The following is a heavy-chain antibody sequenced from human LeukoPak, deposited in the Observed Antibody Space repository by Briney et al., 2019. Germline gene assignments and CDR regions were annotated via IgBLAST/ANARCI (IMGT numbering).Heavy chain of an antibody. V-gene: IGHV1-2*02. D-gene: IGHD1-14*01. CDR1: GYTFTDYY. CDR2: INPNSVGT. Sequence: ASVKVSCKASGYTFTDYYLHWVRQAPGQGLEWVGWINPNSVGTNYAQTFQGRVTMTRDTSITTAYLELSRLRSDDTAVYYCARIGYNHYFDYWGQGTLVTVSS. J-gene: IGHJ4*02. CDR3: ARIGYNHYFDY.